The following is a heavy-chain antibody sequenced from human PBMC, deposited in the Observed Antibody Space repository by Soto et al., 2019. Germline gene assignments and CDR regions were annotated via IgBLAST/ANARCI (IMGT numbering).Heavy chain of an antibody. Sequence: SETLSLTCTVSGGSISSGGYYWSWIRQHPGKGLEWIGYIYYSGSTYYNPSLKSRVTISVDTSKNQFSLKLSSVTAADTAGYYCARDSSGAGGTNWFDPWGQGTLVTVSS. CDR3: ARDSSGAGGTNWFDP. D-gene: IGHD3-10*01. V-gene: IGHV4-31*03. CDR2: IYYSGST. CDR1: GGSISSGGYY. J-gene: IGHJ5*02.